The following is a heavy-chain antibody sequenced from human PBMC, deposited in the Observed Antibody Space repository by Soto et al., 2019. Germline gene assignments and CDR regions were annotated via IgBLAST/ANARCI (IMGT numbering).Heavy chain of an antibody. CDR1: EFTIDDYT. V-gene: IGHV3-9*01. J-gene: IGHJ4*02. CDR3: ARDVEYYYDSSGYYFPIY. Sequence: SMRVSYAAAEFTIDDYTMHWVLKTQGKGLEWVSSISWSGNNVDYRDSVKGRFTISRDNAKNTLYLQMNSLRAEDTAVYYCARDVEYYYDSSGYYFPIYWGQGTLVTVS. CDR2: ISWSGNNV. D-gene: IGHD3-22*01.